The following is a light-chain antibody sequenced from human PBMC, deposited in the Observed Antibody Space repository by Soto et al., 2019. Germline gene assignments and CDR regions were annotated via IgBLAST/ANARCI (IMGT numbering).Light chain of an antibody. CDR3: QQYGSSPPT. CDR2: GAS. J-gene: IGKJ1*01. V-gene: IGKV3-20*01. Sequence: EIVLTQSPGTLSLSPGERATLSCRASQSVNSNYLAWYRRKPGQAPSLLIYGASTRATGIPGSFSGSGSGTDFTLPITRLEPEDFAVYYCQQYGSSPPTFGQGTKVKIK. CDR1: QSVNSNY.